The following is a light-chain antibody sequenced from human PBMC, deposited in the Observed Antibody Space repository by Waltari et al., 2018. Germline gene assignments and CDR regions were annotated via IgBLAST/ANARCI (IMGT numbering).Light chain of an antibody. CDR1: ETVSTN. Sequence: ETVMTQSPATLSVSPGERATLSCGTSETVSTNLAWYQHKSGQAPRLLIYAASTRATGIPARFSGSGSGTEFTLTISSLQSEDFAVYYCQQYNNWPPGTFGQGTKLEI. V-gene: IGKV3-15*01. J-gene: IGKJ2*01. CDR2: AAS. CDR3: QQYNNWPPGT.